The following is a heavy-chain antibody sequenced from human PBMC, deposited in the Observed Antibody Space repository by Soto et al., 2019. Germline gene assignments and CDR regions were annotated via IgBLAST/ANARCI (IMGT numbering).Heavy chain of an antibody. J-gene: IGHJ4*02. CDR2: IKQDGSEK. D-gene: IGHD4-17*01. V-gene: IGHV3-7*01. Sequence: GGSLRLSCAASGFTLSSFWMSWVRQAPGKGLEWVANIKQDGSEKYYVDSVRGRFSISRDNAKNSLFLQMNSLRAEDTAVYYCARRPYGDYGDYFDYWGQGTPVTVSS. CDR1: GFTLSSFW. CDR3: ARRPYGDYGDYFDY.